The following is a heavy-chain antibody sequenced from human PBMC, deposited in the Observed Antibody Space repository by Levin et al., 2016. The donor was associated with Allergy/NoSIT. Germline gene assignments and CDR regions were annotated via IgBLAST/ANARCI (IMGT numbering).Heavy chain of an antibody. Sequence: SETLSLTCTVSNGSITSDYWSWIRQPAGKGLEWIGRISSRGSATYNPSLKSRVAMSLDTSKNQFSLSLNSVNAADTAVYFCARCIIATSGIYYFDYWGQGALVTVSS. CDR2: ISSRGSA. CDR1: NGSITSDY. J-gene: IGHJ4*02. V-gene: IGHV4-4*07. CDR3: ARCIIATSGIYYFDY. D-gene: IGHD6-13*01.